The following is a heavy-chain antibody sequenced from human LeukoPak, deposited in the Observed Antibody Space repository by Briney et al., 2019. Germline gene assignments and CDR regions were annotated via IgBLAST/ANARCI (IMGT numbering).Heavy chain of an antibody. CDR1: GGTFSSYA. J-gene: IGHJ4*02. CDR2: IIPIFSTA. Sequence: GASVKVSCKASGGTFSSYAISWVRQAPGQGLEWMGGIIPIFSTANYAQKFQGRVTITADESTSTAYMELNSLRSEDTAVYYCATYMPVYSYAHFDYWGQGTLVTVSS. CDR3: ATYMPVYSYAHFDY. V-gene: IGHV1-69*13. D-gene: IGHD5-18*01.